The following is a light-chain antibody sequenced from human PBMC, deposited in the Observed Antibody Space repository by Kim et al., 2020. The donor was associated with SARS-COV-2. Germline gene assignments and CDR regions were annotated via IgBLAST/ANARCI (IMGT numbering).Light chain of an antibody. CDR1: SSDVGGYNY. CDR2: DVS. Sequence: QSALTQPASVSGSPGQSITISCTGTSSDVGGYNYVSWYQQHPGKAPKLMIYDVSNRPSGVSNRFSGSKSGNTASLTISGLQAEDEADYYCNSYTSSSTLVSGGGTQLTVL. J-gene: IGLJ3*02. CDR3: NSYTSSSTLV. V-gene: IGLV2-14*03.